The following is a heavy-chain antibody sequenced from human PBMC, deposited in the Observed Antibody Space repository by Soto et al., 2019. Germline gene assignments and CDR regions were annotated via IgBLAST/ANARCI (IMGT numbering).Heavy chain of an antibody. J-gene: IGHJ4*02. D-gene: IGHD6-6*01. CDR1: GFTFSSYA. CDR2: ISGSGGST. V-gene: IGHV3-23*01. Sequence: PGGSLRLSCAASGFTFSSYAMSWVRQAPGKGLEWVSAISGSGGSTYYADSVKGRFTTSRDNSKNTLYLQMNSLRAEDTAVYYCEKRLGSSSVFDYWGQGTLATVSS. CDR3: EKRLGSSSVFDY.